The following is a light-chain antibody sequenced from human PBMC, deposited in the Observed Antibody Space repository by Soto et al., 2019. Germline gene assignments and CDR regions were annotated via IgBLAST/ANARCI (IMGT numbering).Light chain of an antibody. CDR3: QQYGSSPQT. Sequence: EIVLTQSPGTLSLSPGERATLSCMASQSVSSSYLAWYQQKPGQAPRLLIYGASSRATGIPDRFSGSGSGTDFTLTISRLEPEDFAVYYCQQYGSSPQTFGPGTKVDIK. V-gene: IGKV3-20*01. CDR1: QSVSSSY. CDR2: GAS. J-gene: IGKJ3*01.